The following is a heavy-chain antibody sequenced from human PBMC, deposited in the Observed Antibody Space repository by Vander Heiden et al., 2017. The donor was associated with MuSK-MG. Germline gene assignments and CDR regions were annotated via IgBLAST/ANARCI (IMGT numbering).Heavy chain of an antibody. J-gene: IGHJ4*02. Sequence: EVQPLESGGGLVQPRGSLRLTCAAPGFTFSSYAMNWVRQAPGKGLEWVAVFVGSGGSIYYADSVKGRFIVSRDNSKNTLSLQMSSLRAEDTAVYFCVKGLGYCSSASCYEDYWGQGTLVTVSS. CDR3: VKGLGYCSSASCYEDY. CDR1: GFTFSSYA. CDR2: FVGSGGSI. V-gene: IGHV3-23*01. D-gene: IGHD2-2*01.